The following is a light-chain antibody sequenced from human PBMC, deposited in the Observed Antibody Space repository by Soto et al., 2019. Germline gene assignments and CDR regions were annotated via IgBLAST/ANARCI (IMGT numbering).Light chain of an antibody. J-gene: IGLJ2*01. CDR1: SSDVGGYNY. Sequence: QSALTQPPSASGSPGQSVTISCTGTSSDVGGYNYVSWFQQHPGKAPKFIIYEVTKRPSGVPDRFSGSKSGNTASLTVSGLQAEDEAIYYCSSYAGRYTVIFGGGTKLTVL. V-gene: IGLV2-8*01. CDR2: EVT. CDR3: SSYAGRYTVI.